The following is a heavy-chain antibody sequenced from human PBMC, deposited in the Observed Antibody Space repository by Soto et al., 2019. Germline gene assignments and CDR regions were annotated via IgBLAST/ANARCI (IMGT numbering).Heavy chain of an antibody. Sequence: QVQLVQSGAEVRTPGASVKVSCKASGYTFTSYDINWVRQATGQGPEWMGWMNPDSGNTVYVQKFQGRVXTTXNXAISTAYMELSSLRSEDTAVYYCARSVGGSNVNFDYWGQGTLVTVSS. J-gene: IGHJ4*02. CDR2: MNPDSGNT. CDR1: GYTFTSYD. V-gene: IGHV1-8*01. CDR3: ARSVGGSNVNFDY. D-gene: IGHD3-10*01.